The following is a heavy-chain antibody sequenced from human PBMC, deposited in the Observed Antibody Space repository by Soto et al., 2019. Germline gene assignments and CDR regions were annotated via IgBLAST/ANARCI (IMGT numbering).Heavy chain of an antibody. V-gene: IGHV3-23*01. J-gene: IGHJ5*02. CDR1: GFTFSSFA. Sequence: HPGGSLRLSCAASGFTFSSFAMSWVRQAPGKGLEWVSAITGSGDATFYADSVRGRFTISRDNSKNTLYLQMNSLGAEDTALYYCASGLVGYCSSSSCHASRFDPWGQGTLVPVSS. D-gene: IGHD2-2*01. CDR2: ITGSGDAT. CDR3: ASGLVGYCSSSSCHASRFDP.